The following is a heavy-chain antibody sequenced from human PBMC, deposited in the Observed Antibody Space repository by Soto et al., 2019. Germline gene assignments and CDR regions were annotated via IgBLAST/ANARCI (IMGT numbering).Heavy chain of an antibody. J-gene: IGHJ4*02. CDR3: AREGFREMPLDY. D-gene: IGHD2-2*01. V-gene: IGHV1-69*08. Sequence: QVQLVQSGAEVKKPGSSVKVPCKASADTFNTYTITWVRQAPGQGLEWMGRVTPILGIIEYAQKFQGRVTIIADKFTNTAYMDLSSLRSDDTAVYYCAREGFREMPLDYWGQGTLVTVSS. CDR2: VTPILGII. CDR1: ADTFNTYT.